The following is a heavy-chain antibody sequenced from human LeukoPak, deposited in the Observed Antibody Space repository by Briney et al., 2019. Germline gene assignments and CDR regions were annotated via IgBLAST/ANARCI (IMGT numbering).Heavy chain of an antibody. Sequence: PGGSLRLSCAASGFTFSSYWMSWVRQAPGKGLEWAANIKQDGSEKYYVDSVKGRFTISRDNAKNSLYLQMNSLRAEDTAVYYCARFRVVVPAAAFDYWGQGTLVTVSS. CDR2: IKQDGSEK. J-gene: IGHJ4*02. V-gene: IGHV3-7*01. D-gene: IGHD2-2*01. CDR1: GFTFSSYW. CDR3: ARFRVVVPAAAFDY.